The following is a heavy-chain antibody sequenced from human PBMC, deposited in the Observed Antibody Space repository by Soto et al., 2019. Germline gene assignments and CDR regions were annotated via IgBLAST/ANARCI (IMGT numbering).Heavy chain of an antibody. CDR1: GFSFPNSI. CDR3: AADEFTTSSPTDY. CDR2: IVVGSGDT. J-gene: IGHJ4*02. D-gene: IGHD6-6*01. Sequence: QMQLVQSGPEVKKPGTSVRVSCKASGFSFPNSILQWVRQPRGQRPEWIGWIVVGSGDTNYAQRFQDRVTIVRAISSSTAYMELNSLRPEDTALYYCAADEFTTSSPTDYWGQGTLVTVS. V-gene: IGHV1-58*01.